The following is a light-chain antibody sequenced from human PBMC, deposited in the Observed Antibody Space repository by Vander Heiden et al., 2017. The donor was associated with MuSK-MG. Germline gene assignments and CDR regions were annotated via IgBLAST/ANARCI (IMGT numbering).Light chain of an antibody. J-gene: IGLJ2*01. V-gene: IGLV3-1*01. CDR1: TVAHKY. Sequence: SYELTQPPSVSVTHGKTASITCAVDTVAHKYSCCYPHKPDHSSVLVIYHVSKRTAAIPARFSVSNSGTTATLTISGTQAVDDADYYCQAADSSTAWVFGGGTKLTVL. CDR3: QAADSSTAWV. CDR2: HVS.